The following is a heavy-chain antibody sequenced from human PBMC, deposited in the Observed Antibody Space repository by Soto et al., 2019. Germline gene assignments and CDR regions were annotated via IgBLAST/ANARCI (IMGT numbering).Heavy chain of an antibody. CDR3: ARDQLVRGVIIKATGMDV. Sequence: GGSLRLSCAASGFTFSSYSMNWVRQAPGKGLEWVSYISSSSSTIYYADSVKGRFTISRDNAKNSLYLQMNSLRDEDTAVYYCARDQLVRGVIIKATGMDVWGQGTTVTVSS. D-gene: IGHD3-10*01. V-gene: IGHV3-48*02. CDR1: GFTFSSYS. J-gene: IGHJ6*02. CDR2: ISSSSSTI.